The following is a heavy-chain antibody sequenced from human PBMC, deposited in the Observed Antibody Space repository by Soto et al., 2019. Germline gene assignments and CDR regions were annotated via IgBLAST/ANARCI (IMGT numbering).Heavy chain of an antibody. J-gene: IGHJ6*02. Sequence: QVQLQESGPGLVKPSQTLSLTCTVSGGSISSGGYYWSWIRQHPGKGLEWIGYIYYRGSTYYNPSLKSRVTISVDTSKNQFSLKLSSVTAADTAVYYCARWRSSTSQRDYYYYYGMDVWGQGTTVTVSS. D-gene: IGHD2-2*01. CDR2: IYYRGST. V-gene: IGHV4-31*03. CDR1: GGSISSGGYY. CDR3: ARWRSSTSQRDYYYYYGMDV.